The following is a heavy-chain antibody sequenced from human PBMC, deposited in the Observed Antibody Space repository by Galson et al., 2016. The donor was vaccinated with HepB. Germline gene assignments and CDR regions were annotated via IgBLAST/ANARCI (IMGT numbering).Heavy chain of an antibody. D-gene: IGHD3-3*01. CDR3: VRRNDFDYWSGFRDAYGMDV. V-gene: IGHV4-39*01. Sequence: SETLSLTCTVSGDTSQSMSSSSFNWGWIRQSPTTGLEWVGNIDYRGTTSYNPSLESRVTISLDTSKRQFSLKVAFVTAAETAVYYCVRRNDFDYWSGFRDAYGMDVWGRGTTVLVSS. CDR2: IDYRGTT. J-gene: IGHJ6*02. CDR1: GDTSQSMSSSSFN.